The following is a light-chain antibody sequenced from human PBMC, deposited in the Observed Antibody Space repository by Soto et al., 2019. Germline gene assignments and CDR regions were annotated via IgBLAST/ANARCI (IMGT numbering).Light chain of an antibody. CDR2: DVS. CDR3: SSYTSSSTYV. J-gene: IGLJ1*01. CDR1: NSDVGGYDY. Sequence: QSVLTQPASESGSPGQSIAISCTGTNSDVGGYDYVSWYQQHPGKAPKVMIYDVSNRPSGVSNRFSGSKSGNTASLTISGLQAEDEADYYCSSYTSSSTYVFGTGTKVTVL. V-gene: IGLV2-14*01.